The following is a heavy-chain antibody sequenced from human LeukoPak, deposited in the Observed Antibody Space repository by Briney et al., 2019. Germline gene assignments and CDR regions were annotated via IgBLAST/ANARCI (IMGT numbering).Heavy chain of an antibody. D-gene: IGHD3-10*01. CDR1: GFTFSTYA. Sequence: GGSLRLSCAASGFTFSTYAMTWVRQAPGKGLEWVSCISASGVSTHYADSVKGRFTISRDNSKNTLYLQMNSLRAEDMAVYYCAKEYGPGSYYYDYWGQGTLVTVSS. J-gene: IGHJ4*02. CDR3: AKEYGPGSYYYDY. V-gene: IGHV3-23*01. CDR2: ISASGVST.